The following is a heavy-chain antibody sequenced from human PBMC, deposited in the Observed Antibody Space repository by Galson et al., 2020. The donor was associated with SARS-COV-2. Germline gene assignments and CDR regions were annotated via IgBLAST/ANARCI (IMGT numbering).Heavy chain of an antibody. CDR2: ISTYSGNT. D-gene: IGHD3-3*01. J-gene: IGHJ4*02. CDR3: ARDDSGGAHNFWSGYHN. Sequence: ASVKVSCKASGYTFITYGFSWVRQAPGQGLERMGWISTYSGNTTYAQNLQDRVTLTTETSTNTAYMELRNLRSDDTAVYYCARDDSGGAHNFWSGYHNWGQGTLVTVSS. V-gene: IGHV1-18*01. CDR1: GYTFITYG.